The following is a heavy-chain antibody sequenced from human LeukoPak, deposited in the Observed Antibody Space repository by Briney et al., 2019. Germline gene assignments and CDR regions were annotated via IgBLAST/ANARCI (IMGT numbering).Heavy chain of an antibody. Sequence: GGSLRLSCAASGFTFSSYWMHWVRQAPGKGLVWVSGTNTDGSSTMYADSVKGRFTISRDNAKNSLYLQMNSLRAEDTAVYYCARDRSPTYYFDYWGQGTLVTVSS. J-gene: IGHJ4*02. CDR2: TNTDGSST. CDR3: ARDRSPTYYFDY. V-gene: IGHV3-74*03. CDR1: GFTFSSYW.